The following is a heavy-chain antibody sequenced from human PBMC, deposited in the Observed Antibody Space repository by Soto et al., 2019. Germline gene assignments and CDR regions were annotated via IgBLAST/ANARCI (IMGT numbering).Heavy chain of an antibody. CDR3: ARHSSQNFDWLEY. J-gene: IGHJ4*02. CDR2: IFYSGIT. Sequence: QVQLPESGPGLVRPSETLSLTCTVSGGSISPYYWSWVRQPPGKGLEWIAFIFYSGITNYNPSLKSRVTISVDTSKNQFSLKLTSVTAADTAVYYCARHSSQNFDWLEYWGQGTLVTVSS. V-gene: IGHV4-59*08. CDR1: GGSISPYY. D-gene: IGHD3-9*01.